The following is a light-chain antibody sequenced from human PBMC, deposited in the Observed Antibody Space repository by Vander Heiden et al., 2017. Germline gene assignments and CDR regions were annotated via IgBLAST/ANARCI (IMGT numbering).Light chain of an antibody. J-gene: IGLJ2*01. Sequence: QSALTQPASVSGPPGRSITISCTGTSSDVGSYNLVSWYQQLPGKAPKLMIYEGSKRPSGVSNRFSGSKSGNTASLTISGLQAEDEADYYCCSDAGSSTLVFGGGTKLTVL. CDR1: SSDVGSYNL. CDR3: CSDAGSSTLV. V-gene: IGLV2-23*01. CDR2: EGS.